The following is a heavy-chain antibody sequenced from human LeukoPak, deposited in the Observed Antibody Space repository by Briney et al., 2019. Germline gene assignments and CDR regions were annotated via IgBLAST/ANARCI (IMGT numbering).Heavy chain of an antibody. CDR1: SYSFSSYG. J-gene: IGHJ4*02. D-gene: IGHD1-26*01. CDR2: VSPFNGNT. Sequence: GASVKVSCKASSYSFSSYGIIWVRQAPGQGLQWMGWVSPFNGNTDYAPKLQGRVTMTTDTSTTTAYMELRSLTSDDTAVYYCARRGGSYSHSDFWGQGTLVTVSS. CDR3: ARRGGSYSHSDF. V-gene: IGHV1-18*01.